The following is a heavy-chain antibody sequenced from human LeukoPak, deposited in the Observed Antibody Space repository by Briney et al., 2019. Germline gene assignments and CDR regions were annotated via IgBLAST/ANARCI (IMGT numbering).Heavy chain of an antibody. CDR2: IYYSGST. CDR3: ARAGDCVWGSYRPFDY. Sequence: PSETLSLTCTVSGGSISSYYWSWIRQPPGKGLEWIGYIYYSGSTNYNPSLKSRVTISVDTSKNQFSLKLSSVTAADTAVYYCARAGDCVWGSYRPFDYWGQGTLVTVSS. CDR1: GGSISSYY. V-gene: IGHV4-59*01. J-gene: IGHJ4*02. D-gene: IGHD3-16*02.